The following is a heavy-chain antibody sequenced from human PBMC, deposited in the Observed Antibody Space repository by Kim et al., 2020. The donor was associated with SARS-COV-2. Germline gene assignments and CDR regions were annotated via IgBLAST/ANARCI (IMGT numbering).Heavy chain of an antibody. CDR1: GFTFSSYE. CDR3: ARVQPKSVDAFDI. CDR2: ISSSGSTI. V-gene: IGHV3-48*03. Sequence: GGSLRLSCAASGFTFSSYEMNWVRQAPGKGLEWVSYISSSGSTIYYADSVKGRFTISRDNAKNSLYLQMNSLRAEDTAVYYCARVQPKSVDAFDIWGQGTMVTVSS. J-gene: IGHJ3*02.